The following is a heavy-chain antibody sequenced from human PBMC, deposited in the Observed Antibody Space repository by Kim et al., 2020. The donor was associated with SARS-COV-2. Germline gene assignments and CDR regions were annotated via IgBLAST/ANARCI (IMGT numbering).Heavy chain of an antibody. CDR2: IRSKANSYAT. Sequence: GGSLRLSCAASGFTFSGSAMHWVRQASGKGLEWVGRIRSKANSYATAYAASVKGRFTISRDDSKNTAYLQMNSLKTEDTAVYYCTIMITFGGVIVIGYWGQGTLVTVSS. J-gene: IGHJ4*02. CDR3: TIMITFGGVIVIGY. CDR1: GFTFSGSA. D-gene: IGHD3-16*02. V-gene: IGHV3-73*01.